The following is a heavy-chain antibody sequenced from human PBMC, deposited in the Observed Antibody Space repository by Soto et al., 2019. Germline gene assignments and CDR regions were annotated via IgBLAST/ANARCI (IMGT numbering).Heavy chain of an antibody. V-gene: IGHV4-39*01. J-gene: IGHJ5*02. CDR2: IYYSGST. CDR1: GGSISSSSYY. CDR3: ASPKIAVYNWFDP. Sequence: QLQLQESGQGLVKPSETLSLTCTVSGGSISSSSYYWGWIRQPPGKGLEWIGSIYYSGSTYYNPSLKSRVTISVDTSKNQFALRLGSVTAEATTVYYCASPKIAVYNWFDPCGQGTLVTVSS. D-gene: IGHD6-19*01.